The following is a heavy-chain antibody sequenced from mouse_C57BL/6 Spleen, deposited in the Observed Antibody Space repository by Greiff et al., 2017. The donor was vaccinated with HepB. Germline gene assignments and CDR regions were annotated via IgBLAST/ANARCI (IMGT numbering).Heavy chain of an antibody. V-gene: IGHV1-52*01. CDR1: GYTFTSYW. Sequence: QVQLQQPGAELVRPGSSVKLSCKASGYTFTSYWMHWVKQRPIQGLEWIGNIDPSDSETHYNQKFKDKATLTVDKSSSTAYMQLSSLTSEDSAVYYCARERSYYYGSSQYYYAMDYWGQGTSVTVSS. CDR3: ARERSYYYGSSQYYYAMDY. CDR2: IDPSDSET. D-gene: IGHD1-1*01. J-gene: IGHJ4*01.